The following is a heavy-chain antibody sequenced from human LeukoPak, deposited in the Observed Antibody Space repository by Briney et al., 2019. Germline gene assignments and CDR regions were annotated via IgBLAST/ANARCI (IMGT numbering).Heavy chain of an antibody. Sequence: AGGSLRLSCASSGFTFTSYAVSWVRQAPGKGLEWVPVISGSGGSTYYADSVKGRFTISRDNSKNTLYLQMNSLRAEDTAVYYCAKSARGYSYGLTIDYWGQGTLVTVSS. D-gene: IGHD5-12*01. CDR1: GFTFTSYA. J-gene: IGHJ4*02. V-gene: IGHV3-23*01. CDR3: AKSARGYSYGLTIDY. CDR2: ISGSGGST.